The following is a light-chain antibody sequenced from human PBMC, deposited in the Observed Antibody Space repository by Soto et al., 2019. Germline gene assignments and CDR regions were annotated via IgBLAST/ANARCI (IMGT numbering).Light chain of an antibody. J-gene: IGKJ1*01. CDR2: GAS. CDR1: QSVPTSY. CDR3: HQFGTSPWT. Sequence: EVVLTQSPGTLSLSPGDRATLSCRASQSVPTSYLASYQQKPAQAPRLLIYGASNRASGIPDRFSGSGSGTDFTLIISRLEPEDFAVYYCHQFGTSPWTFGQGTKVEI. V-gene: IGKV3-20*01.